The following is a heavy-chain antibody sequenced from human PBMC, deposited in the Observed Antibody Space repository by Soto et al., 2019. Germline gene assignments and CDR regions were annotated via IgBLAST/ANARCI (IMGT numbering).Heavy chain of an antibody. CDR1: GFTFSSYA. D-gene: IGHD3-3*01. J-gene: IGHJ4*01. CDR3: AKRPHYDFWSGYSSGKGFFDY. CDR2: ISGSGGST. V-gene: IGHV3-23*01. Sequence: GGSLRLSCAASGFTFSSYAMSWVRQAPGKGLEWVSAISGSGGSTYYADSVKGRFTISRDNSKNTLYLQMNSLRAEDTAVYYCAKRPHYDFWSGYSSGKGFFDYWGQGTLVTVSS.